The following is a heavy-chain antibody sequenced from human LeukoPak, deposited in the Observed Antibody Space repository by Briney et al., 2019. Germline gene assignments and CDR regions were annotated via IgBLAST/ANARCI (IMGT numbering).Heavy chain of an antibody. CDR2: ISGSGGST. CDR3: AKPNYYGSGSSALFDY. J-gene: IGHJ4*02. V-gene: IGHV3-23*01. Sequence: GGSLRLSCAASGFTFSSYAMSWVRQAPGKGLEWASAISGSGGSTYYADSVKGRFTISRDNSKNTLYLQMNSLRAEDTAVYYCAKPNYYGSGSSALFDYWGQGTLVTVSS. CDR1: GFTFSSYA. D-gene: IGHD3-10*01.